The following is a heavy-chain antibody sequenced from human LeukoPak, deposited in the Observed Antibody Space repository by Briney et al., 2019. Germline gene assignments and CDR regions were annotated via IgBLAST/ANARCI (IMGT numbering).Heavy chain of an antibody. D-gene: IGHD3-10*01. J-gene: IGHJ4*02. CDR1: GFTFSSYA. Sequence: GGSLRLSCAASGFTFSSYAMSWVRQAPGKWLEWVSAISGSGGNTSYADSVKGRFTISRDNSKNTLYLQMNSLRAEDTAIYYCAKVGATMVRGIIISPRFHFDYWGQGTLATVSS. V-gene: IGHV3-23*01. CDR3: AKVGATMVRGIIISPRFHFDY. CDR2: ISGSGGNT.